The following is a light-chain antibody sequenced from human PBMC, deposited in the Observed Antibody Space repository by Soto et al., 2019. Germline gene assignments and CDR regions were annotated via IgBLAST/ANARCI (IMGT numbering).Light chain of an antibody. CDR3: QKDNSAPLT. CDR1: QGMAPC. J-gene: IGKJ4*01. CDR2: ATS. Sequence: DVQMTQSPSSLSAFVGDRVTITGRARQGMAPCLGWFQQKPGKVPELLFYATSTLKSGVPSRFSGSGSGTDFTVTINRLQPEDVGTYYYQKDNSAPLTFGGGTKVEIK. V-gene: IGKV1-27*01.